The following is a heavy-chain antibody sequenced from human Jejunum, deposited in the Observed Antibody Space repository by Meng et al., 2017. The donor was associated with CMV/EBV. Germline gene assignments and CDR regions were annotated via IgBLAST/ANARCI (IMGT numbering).Heavy chain of an antibody. CDR1: FTFSGSA. D-gene: IGHD3-10*01. CDR3: TRPQSYGSGSYYDF. V-gene: IGHV3-73*01. J-gene: IGHJ4*02. Sequence: FTFSGSAIHGVRQASGKGLERVGRIRSKANSYATAYAASVKGRFTISRDDSRNTAYLQMSSLKTEDTAVYYCTRPQSYGSGSYYDFWGQGTLVTVSS. CDR2: IRSKANSYAT.